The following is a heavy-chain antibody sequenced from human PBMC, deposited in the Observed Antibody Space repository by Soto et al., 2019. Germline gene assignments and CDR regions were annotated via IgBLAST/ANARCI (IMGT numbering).Heavy chain of an antibody. V-gene: IGHV4-30-4*01. Sequence: SETLSLTCTVSGGSISSGDYYWSWIRQPPGKGLEWIGYIYYSGSTYYNPSLKSRVTISVDTSKNQFSLKLSSVTAADTAVYYCARMGQWSYGPNWFDPWGQGTLVTVSS. CDR2: IYYSGST. J-gene: IGHJ5*02. D-gene: IGHD5-18*01. CDR1: GGSISSGDYY. CDR3: ARMGQWSYGPNWFDP.